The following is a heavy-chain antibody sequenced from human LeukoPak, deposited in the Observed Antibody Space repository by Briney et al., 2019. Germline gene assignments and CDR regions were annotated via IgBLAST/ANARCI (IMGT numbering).Heavy chain of an antibody. V-gene: IGHV1-8*01. J-gene: IGHJ4*02. CDR2: MNPNSGNT. CDR1: GHTFTSYD. CDR3: ARRSEKGFDY. Sequence: GASVKVSCKASGHTFTSYDINWVRQATGQGLEWMGWMNPNSGNTGYAQKFQGRVTMTRNTSISTAYMELRGLRSDDTAVYYCARRSEKGFDYWGQGTLVTVSS.